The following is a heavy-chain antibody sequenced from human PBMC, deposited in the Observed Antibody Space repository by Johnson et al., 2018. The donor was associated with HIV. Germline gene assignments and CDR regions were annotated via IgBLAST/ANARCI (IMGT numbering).Heavy chain of an antibody. J-gene: IGHJ3*02. CDR3: ARGGSSTSLDAFDI. CDR1: GFTFSSYP. Sequence: QVQLVESGGGAVQPGRSLRLSCAASGFTFSSYPMHWVRQAPGKGLEWVAVISSDGSNNYYADSVKGRFTISRDNSKNTLYLQMNSLRAEDTAVYYCARGGSSTSLDAFDIWGQGTMVTVSS. CDR2: ISSDGSNN. D-gene: IGHD2-2*01. V-gene: IGHV3-30*04.